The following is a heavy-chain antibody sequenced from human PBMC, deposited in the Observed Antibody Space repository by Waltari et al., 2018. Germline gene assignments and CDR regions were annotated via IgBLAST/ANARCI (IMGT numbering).Heavy chain of an antibody. D-gene: IGHD2-15*01. CDR3: VVGGYCSPSICPWDY. V-gene: IGHV1-69-2*01. CDR1: GYTFTDFY. Sequence: EVQVVQSGAEVKKPGATVKISCKASGYTFTDFYIHWLQRAPGKVLEWMVRVNTEDGETMYGMNFRDRITMTADTSTNTAYMELSSLRSADTAVYYCVVGGYCSPSICPWDYWGQGTLVTVSS. J-gene: IGHJ4*02. CDR2: VNTEDGET.